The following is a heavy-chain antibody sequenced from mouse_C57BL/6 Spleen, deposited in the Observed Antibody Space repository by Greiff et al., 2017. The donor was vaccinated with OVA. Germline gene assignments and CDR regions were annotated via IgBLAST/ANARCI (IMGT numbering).Heavy chain of an antibody. Sequence: VQLQQSGAELARPGASVKLSCKASGYTFTSYGISWVKQRTGQGLEWIGEIYPRSGNTYYNEKFKGKATLTADKSSSTAYMELRSLTSEDSAVYFCARRGIYYDYDAVDYWGQGTTLTVSS. CDR1: GYTFTSYG. CDR3: ARRGIYYDYDAVDY. D-gene: IGHD2-4*01. CDR2: IYPRSGNT. J-gene: IGHJ2*01. V-gene: IGHV1-81*01.